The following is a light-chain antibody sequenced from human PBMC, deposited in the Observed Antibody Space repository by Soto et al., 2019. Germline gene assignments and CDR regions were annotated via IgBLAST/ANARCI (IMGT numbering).Light chain of an antibody. J-gene: IGLJ1*01. CDR3: QGLDKNCGHNYV. CDR1: NIGIYS. CDR2: DGS. V-gene: IGLV3-21*02. Sequence: SYELTQSPSVSVAPGQTARITCGGNNIGIYSVHWYQQRPGQAPVLVVYDGSDRPSGIPERFSGSNSGNTATLTIGRVEAAEEADYYFQGLDKNCGHNYVFGPGTKVTVL.